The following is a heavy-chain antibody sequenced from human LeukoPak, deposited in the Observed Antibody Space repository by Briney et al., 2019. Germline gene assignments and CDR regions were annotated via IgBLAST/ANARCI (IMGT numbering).Heavy chain of an antibody. CDR1: GFTFRSYA. V-gene: IGHV3-64*02. Sequence: PGGSLRLSCAASGFTFRSYAMHWVRQAPGKGLEYVSAISSNGGSTYYADSVKGRFTVSRDNSKNTLFLQMGSLRAEDMAVYYCARGGVLLWSTFDYWGQGTLVTVSS. CDR2: ISSNGGST. CDR3: ARGGVLLWSTFDY. J-gene: IGHJ4*02. D-gene: IGHD3-10*01.